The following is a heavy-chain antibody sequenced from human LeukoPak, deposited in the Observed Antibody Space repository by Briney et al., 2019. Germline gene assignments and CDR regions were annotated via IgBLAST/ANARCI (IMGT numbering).Heavy chain of an antibody. J-gene: IGHJ6*03. CDR1: GFTFSSYG. CDR3: AKDSGPSTGDPYYYYYYMDV. V-gene: IGHV3-30*02. D-gene: IGHD7-27*01. Sequence: GGSLRLSCAASGFTFSSYGMHWVRQAPGKGLEWVAFIRYDGSNKYYADSVKGRFTISRDNSKNTLYLQMNSLRAEDTAVYYCAKDSGPSTGDPYYYYYYMDVWGKGTTVTVSS. CDR2: IRYDGSNK.